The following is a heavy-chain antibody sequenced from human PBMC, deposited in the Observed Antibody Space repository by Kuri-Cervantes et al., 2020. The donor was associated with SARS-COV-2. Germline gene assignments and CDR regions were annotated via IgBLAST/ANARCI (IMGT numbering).Heavy chain of an antibody. V-gene: IGHV1-18*01. J-gene: IGHJ6*03. Sequence: ASVKVSCKASGYTFTSYGISWVRQAPGQGLEWMGWISAYNGNTNYAQKLQGRVTMTTDTSTSTAYMELRSLRSDDTAVYYYARVGEDIVVVPAAIPYYYYYMDVWGKGTTVTVSS. D-gene: IGHD2-2*01. CDR3: ARVGEDIVVVPAAIPYYYYYMDV. CDR2: ISAYNGNT. CDR1: GYTFTSYG.